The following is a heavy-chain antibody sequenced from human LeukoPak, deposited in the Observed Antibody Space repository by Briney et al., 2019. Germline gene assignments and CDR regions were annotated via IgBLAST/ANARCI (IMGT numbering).Heavy chain of an antibody. J-gene: IGHJ5*02. CDR1: GGTFSSYA. V-gene: IGHV1-69*04. CDR3: ARASSAEQLVTA. D-gene: IGHD6-6*01. Sequence: ASVKVSCKASGGTFSSYAISWVRQAPGQGLEWMGRIIPIFGIANYAQKFQGRVTITADKSTSTAYMELSSLRSEDTAVYYCARASSAEQLVTAWGQGTLVTVSS. CDR2: IIPIFGIA.